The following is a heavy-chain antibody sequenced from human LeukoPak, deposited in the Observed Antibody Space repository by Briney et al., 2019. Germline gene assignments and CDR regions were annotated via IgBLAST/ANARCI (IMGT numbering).Heavy chain of an antibody. CDR1: GGSISSYY. D-gene: IGHD3-16*01. J-gene: IGHJ4*02. CDR2: INHSGST. Sequence: SETLSLTCTVSGGSISSYYWSWIRQPPGKGLEWIGEINHSGSTNYNPSLKSRVTISVDTSKNQFSLKLSSVTAADTAVYYRARARGPTFDYWGQGTLVTVSS. V-gene: IGHV4-34*01. CDR3: ARARGPTFDY.